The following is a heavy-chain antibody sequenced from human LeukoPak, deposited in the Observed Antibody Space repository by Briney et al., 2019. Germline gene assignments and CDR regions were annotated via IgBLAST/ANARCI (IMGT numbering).Heavy chain of an antibody. Sequence: GGSLRLSCAASGFTFSSYGMHWVRQAPGKGLEWVAVISYDGSNKYYADSVKGRFTISRDNSKNTLYLQMNSLRAEDTAVYYCAKDWSKWSLYYFDYWGQGTLVTVSS. D-gene: IGHD2-21*02. J-gene: IGHJ4*02. CDR1: GFTFSSYG. V-gene: IGHV3-30*18. CDR2: ISYDGSNK. CDR3: AKDWSKWSLYYFDY.